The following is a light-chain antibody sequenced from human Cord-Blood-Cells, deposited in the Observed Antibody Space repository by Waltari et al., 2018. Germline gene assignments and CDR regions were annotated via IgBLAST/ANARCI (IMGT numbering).Light chain of an antibody. CDR1: QSVSSSY. Sequence: DIVLTQSPGTLSLSPGERATLSCRASQSVSSSYLAWYQQKPGQAPRLLIYGASSRATGIPDRFSGSGSGTDFTLNISRLEPEDFAVYYCQQYGSSPRTFGQGTKVEIK. J-gene: IGKJ1*01. V-gene: IGKV3-20*01. CDR2: GAS. CDR3: QQYGSSPRT.